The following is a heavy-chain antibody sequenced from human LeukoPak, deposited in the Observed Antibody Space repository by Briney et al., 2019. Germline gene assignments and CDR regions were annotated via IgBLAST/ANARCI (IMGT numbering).Heavy chain of an antibody. CDR1: GFTFSSYA. V-gene: IGHV3-30*04. CDR2: ISYDGSNK. J-gene: IGHJ4*02. CDR3: ARADYGDYGSLPYYFDY. Sequence: GGSLRLSCAASGFTFSSYAMHWVRQAPGKGLEWVAVISYDGSNKYYADSVKGRFTISRDNSKNTLYLQMNSLRAEDTAVYYCARADYGDYGSLPYYFDYWGQGTLVTVSS. D-gene: IGHD4-17*01.